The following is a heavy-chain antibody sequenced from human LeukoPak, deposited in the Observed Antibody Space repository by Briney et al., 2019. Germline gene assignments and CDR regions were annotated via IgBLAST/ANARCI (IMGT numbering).Heavy chain of an antibody. CDR2: MNPNSGNT. CDR3: ARSMSVRGVIIGY. D-gene: IGHD3-10*01. CDR1: GYTFTTHD. J-gene: IGHJ4*02. V-gene: IGHV1-8*01. Sequence: ASVKVSCKASGYTFTTHDINWVRQATGQGLEWLGWMNPNSGNTGYAQKFQGRVTMTRNTSISTAYMELSSLRSEDTAVHYCARSMSVRGVIIGYWGQGTLVTVSS.